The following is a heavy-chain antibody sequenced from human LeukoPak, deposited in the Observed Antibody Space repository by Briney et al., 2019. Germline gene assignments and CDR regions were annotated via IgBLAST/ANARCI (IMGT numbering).Heavy chain of an antibody. D-gene: IGHD3-22*01. J-gene: IGHJ4*02. CDR3: TTDSGAPHHYDSSGCDH. Sequence: GGSLRLSCAASGFTFNNAWMSWVRQAPGKGLEWVGRIKKKSDGETTDYAAPVKGRFTISRDDSQETLYLEMNNLKTEGTAVYYCTTDSGAPHHYDSSGCDHWGKGTLVTVSS. CDR1: GFTFNNAW. V-gene: IGHV3-15*01. CDR2: IKKKSDGETT.